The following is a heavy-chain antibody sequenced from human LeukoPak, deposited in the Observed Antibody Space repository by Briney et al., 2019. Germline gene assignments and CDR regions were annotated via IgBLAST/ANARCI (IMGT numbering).Heavy chain of an antibody. J-gene: IGHJ4*02. CDR1: GFTFSSYE. Sequence: GGSLRLSCAASGFTFSSYEMNWVRQAPGKGLEWVAYISSNGSTIYYADSVKGRVTISRDNAKNTLYLQMNSLRAEDTAVYYCASSAAAEAMVYWGQGTLVTVSS. CDR3: ASSAAAEAMVY. V-gene: IGHV3-48*03. CDR2: ISSNGSTI. D-gene: IGHD6-13*01.